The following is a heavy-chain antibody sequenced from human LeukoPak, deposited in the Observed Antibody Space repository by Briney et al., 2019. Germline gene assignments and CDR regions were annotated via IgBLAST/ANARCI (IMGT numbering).Heavy chain of an antibody. Sequence: GRSLRLSCAASGFTFSSYVMHWVRQAPGKGLEWMAGISYDGSNKYYADSVKGRFTISRDNSKNTLYLQMNSLRAEDTAVYYCAKVGGYCSSTSCAFFDYWGQGTLVTVSS. D-gene: IGHD2-2*01. J-gene: IGHJ4*02. CDR3: AKVGGYCSSTSCAFFDY. CDR1: GFTFSSYV. V-gene: IGHV3-30*18. CDR2: ISYDGSNK.